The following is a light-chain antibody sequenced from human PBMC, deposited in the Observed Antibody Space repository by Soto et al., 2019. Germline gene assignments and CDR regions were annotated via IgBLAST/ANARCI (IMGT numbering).Light chain of an antibody. J-gene: IGLJ1*01. V-gene: IGLV2-14*03. CDR2: EVS. Sequence: QSALTQPASVSGSPGQSITIACTGTSSDVGAYDYVSWYQQHPDKAPKLMIYEVSYRPSGVSNRFSGSKSVNTATLTISGLQAEDEPDYYCSSYTTSSTRVFGTGTKLTVL. CDR1: SSDVGAYDY. CDR3: SSYTTSSTRV.